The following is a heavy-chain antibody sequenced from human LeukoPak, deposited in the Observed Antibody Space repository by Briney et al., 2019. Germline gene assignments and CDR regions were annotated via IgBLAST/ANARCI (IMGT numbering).Heavy chain of an antibody. CDR3: AKDDYYDTSGYRD. Sequence: GGSLRLSCAASGFTFSSYGMHWVRQAPGKGLEWVAVISYDVGKKYYADSVKGRFTISIDNSKNTLYLQMNSLRAEDTAVYYCAKDDYYDTSGYRDWGQGTLVTVSS. CDR2: ISYDVGKK. CDR1: GFTFSSYG. V-gene: IGHV3-30*18. D-gene: IGHD3-22*01. J-gene: IGHJ4*02.